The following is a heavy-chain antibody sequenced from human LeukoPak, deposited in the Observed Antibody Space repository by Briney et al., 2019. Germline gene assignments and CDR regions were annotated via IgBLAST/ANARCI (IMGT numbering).Heavy chain of an antibody. V-gene: IGHV3-21*01. CDR3: ARSEGLYYDFWSGEFDY. J-gene: IGHJ4*02. CDR2: ISSSSSYI. D-gene: IGHD3-3*01. CDR1: GFTVSSNY. Sequence: PGGSLRLSCAASGFTVSSNYMSWVRQAPGKGLEWVSSISSSSSYIYYAGSVKGRFTISRDNAKNSLYLQMNSLRAEDTAVYYCARSEGLYYDFWSGEFDYWGQGTLVTVSS.